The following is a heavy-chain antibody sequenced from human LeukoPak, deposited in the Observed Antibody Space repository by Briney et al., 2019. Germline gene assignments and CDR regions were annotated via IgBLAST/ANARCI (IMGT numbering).Heavy chain of an antibody. CDR2: INPNSGGT. CDR1: GYTFTGYY. Sequence: ASVKVSCKASGYTFTGYYMHWVRQAPGQGLEWMGWINPNSGGTNYAQKFQGRVTMTRDTSISTAYMELSRLRSDDTAVYYCARDSGGSSWYSDYWGQGTPVTVSS. CDR3: ARDSGGSSWYSDY. D-gene: IGHD6-13*01. V-gene: IGHV1-2*02. J-gene: IGHJ4*02.